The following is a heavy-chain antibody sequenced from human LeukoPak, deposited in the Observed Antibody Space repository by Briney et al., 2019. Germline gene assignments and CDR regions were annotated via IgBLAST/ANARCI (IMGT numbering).Heavy chain of an antibody. CDR1: GYSLSDLS. V-gene: IGHV1-24*01. Sequence: SVKVSCKVSGYSLSDLSMHWVRQAPGKGLEWMGGSDPEDGKTIYAQDFQGRVTMTEDTSTHTAYMDLNSLGSDDTAVYYCTTGAYGWPFFDNWGQGTLVIVSS. CDR2: SDPEDGKT. D-gene: IGHD3-10*01. J-gene: IGHJ4*02. CDR3: TTGAYGWPFFDN.